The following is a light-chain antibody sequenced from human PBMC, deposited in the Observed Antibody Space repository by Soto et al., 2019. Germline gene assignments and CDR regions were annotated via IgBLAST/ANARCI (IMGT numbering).Light chain of an antibody. J-gene: IGLJ1*01. CDR1: SSDVGRYNF. Sequence: QSALTQPRSVSGSPGQSVTISCTGTSSDVGRYNFVSWYQQHPGKAPKVMIYDVSKRPSGVPDRFSGSKPGNTASLTISGLQAEDEADYYCCSYAGSYTYVFGSGTKLTVL. CDR3: CSYAGSYTYV. V-gene: IGLV2-11*01. CDR2: DVS.